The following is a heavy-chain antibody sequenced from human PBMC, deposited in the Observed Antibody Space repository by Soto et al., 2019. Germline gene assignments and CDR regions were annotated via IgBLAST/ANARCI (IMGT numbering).Heavy chain of an antibody. CDR1: GFTFSSYR. D-gene: IGHD3-3*01. Sequence: GSLRLSCAASGFTFSSYRMNGVRQTPGKGLEWVSSISGSSSNMYYADSVKGRFTISRDNAKNSLYLQMNSLRAEDTAVYYCAKDPTYDFWSGYSGSGWFDPWGQGTLVTVSS. CDR2: ISGSSSNM. CDR3: AKDPTYDFWSGYSGSGWFDP. V-gene: IGHV3-21*01. J-gene: IGHJ5*02.